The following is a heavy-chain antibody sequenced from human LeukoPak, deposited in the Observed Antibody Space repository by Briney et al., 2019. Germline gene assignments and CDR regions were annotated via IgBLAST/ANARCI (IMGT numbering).Heavy chain of an antibody. V-gene: IGHV1-2*02. J-gene: IGHJ3*02. CDR3: ARGGPAMEWLLGEAFDI. CDR2: INPNSGGT. D-gene: IGHD3-3*01. Sequence: ASVKVSCKASGYTFTGYYMHWVRPAPGQGVEWMGWINPNSGGTNYAQKLQGRVTMTRDTSISTAYMELSRLRSDDTAVYYCARGGPAMEWLLGEAFDIWGQGTMGTVSS. CDR1: GYTFTGYY.